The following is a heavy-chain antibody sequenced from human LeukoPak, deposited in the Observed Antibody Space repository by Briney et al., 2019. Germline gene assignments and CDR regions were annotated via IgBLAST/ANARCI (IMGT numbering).Heavy chain of an antibody. CDR1: GGTFSSYA. CDR3: ASRYCSGGSCYRYYFDY. J-gene: IGHJ4*02. V-gene: IGHV1-69*05. CDR2: IIPIFGTA. D-gene: IGHD2-15*01. Sequence: ASVKVSCKASGGTFSSYAISWVLQAPGQGVGWMGGIIPIFGTANYAQKFQGRVTITTDESTSTAYMELSSLRSEDTAVYYCASRYCSGGSCYRYYFDYWGQGTLVTVSS.